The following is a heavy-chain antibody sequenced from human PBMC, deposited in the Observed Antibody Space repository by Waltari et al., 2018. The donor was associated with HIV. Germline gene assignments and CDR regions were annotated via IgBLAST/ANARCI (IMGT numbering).Heavy chain of an antibody. CDR3: ARELGYYDSSGKGGYFDY. CDR1: GFTFSSSS. V-gene: IGHV3-21*01. D-gene: IGHD3-22*01. Sequence: EVQLVESGGGLVKPGGSLRLSCAASGFTFSSSSMNWVRQAPGKGLDWVSSISSSISYIYYADSVKGRFTISRDNAKNSLYLQMNSLRAEDTAVYYCARELGYYDSSGKGGYFDYWGQGTLVTVSS. CDR2: ISSSISYI. J-gene: IGHJ4*02.